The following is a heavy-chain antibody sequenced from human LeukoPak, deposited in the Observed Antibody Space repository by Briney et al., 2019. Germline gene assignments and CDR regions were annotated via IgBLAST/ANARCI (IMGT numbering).Heavy chain of an antibody. CDR2: ISSSGGYII. D-gene: IGHD1-26*01. CDR3: AKDGSSGTYPYYYYMDV. J-gene: IGHJ6*03. CDR1: GFTFSDYY. Sequence: GGSLRLSCAASGFTFSDYYMSWIRQAPGKGLEWISCISSSGGYIIYYADSVKGRFTISRDDAKNSLYLQMNSLRAEDTAVYYCAKDGSSGTYPYYYYMDVWGKGTTVTVSS. V-gene: IGHV3-11*01.